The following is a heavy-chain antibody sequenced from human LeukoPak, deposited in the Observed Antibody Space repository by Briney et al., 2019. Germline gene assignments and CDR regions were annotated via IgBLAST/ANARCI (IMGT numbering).Heavy chain of an antibody. D-gene: IGHD6-13*01. CDR2: IYSSGST. Sequence: PSETLSLTCIVTGGSISSYFCSWIRQPAGKGLEWIGRIYSSGSTNYNPTLRSRVTMSVDTSKNQFSLKLSSVTAADTAVYYCARVRSSSRTIYYYYYMDVWGKGTTVTVSS. J-gene: IGHJ6*03. CDR3: ARVRSSSRTIYYYYYMDV. V-gene: IGHV4-4*07. CDR1: GGSISSYF.